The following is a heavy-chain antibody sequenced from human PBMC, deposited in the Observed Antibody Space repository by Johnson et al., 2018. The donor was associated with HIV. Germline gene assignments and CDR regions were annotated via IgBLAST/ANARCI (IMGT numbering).Heavy chain of an antibody. D-gene: IGHD2-8*01. CDR2: ISWNSGTI. CDR3: AARGAGVPGGAFDI. V-gene: IGHV3-9*01. Sequence: VQLVESGGGLVQPGRSLRLSCAASGFTFDDYAMHWVRQTPGKGLEWVSVISWNSGTIGYADSVKGRFTISRDNSKNTLYLQMNSLRAEGTAVYYCAARGAGVPGGAFDIWGQGTMVTVSS. J-gene: IGHJ3*02. CDR1: GFTFDDYA.